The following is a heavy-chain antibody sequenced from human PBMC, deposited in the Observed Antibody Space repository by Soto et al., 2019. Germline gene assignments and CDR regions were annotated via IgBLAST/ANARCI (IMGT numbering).Heavy chain of an antibody. CDR1: GFTFSSYA. CDR2: VSIGGST. Sequence: DVQLLESGGGLVQPEGSLRLSCAASGFTFSSYAMGWVRQGPGKGLEWVAVVSIGGSTHYADSVRGRFTISRDNSKNTLSLQRNSLTAEDTDVYFCAKRRGAGGHFDYWGQGALVTVS. CDR3: AKRRGAGGHFDY. V-gene: IGHV3-23*01. J-gene: IGHJ4*02. D-gene: IGHD2-15*01.